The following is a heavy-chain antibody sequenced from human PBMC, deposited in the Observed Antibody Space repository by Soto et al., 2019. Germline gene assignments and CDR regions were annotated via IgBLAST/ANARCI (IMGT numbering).Heavy chain of an antibody. D-gene: IGHD3-10*01. V-gene: IGHV4-39*01. CDR3: ARHNYGSGSTYFDY. Sequence: SETLSLTCNVSGGSISNSNYYWGWIRQPPGKGLEWIGSIYYSGSTNYNPSLKSRVTISVDTSKNQFSLKLNSMTAADTAVYYCARHNYGSGSTYFDYWGQGTLVTVSS. CDR1: GGSISNSNYY. J-gene: IGHJ4*02. CDR2: IYYSGST.